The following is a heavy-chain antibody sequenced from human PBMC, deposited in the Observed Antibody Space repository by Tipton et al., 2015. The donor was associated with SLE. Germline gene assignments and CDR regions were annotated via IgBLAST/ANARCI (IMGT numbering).Heavy chain of an antibody. CDR2: IYYSGST. V-gene: IGHV4-30-4*01. CDR3: TRGVGARGSNLDY. CDR1: GGSISSGDYY. Sequence: TLSLTCTVSGGSISSGDYYWSWIRQPPGKGLEWIGYIYYSGSTYFNPSLKSRVTISADTSKNQFSLKLSSVTAADTAVHYCTRGVGARGSNLDYWGQGSLVTVSS. J-gene: IGHJ4*02. D-gene: IGHD1-26*01.